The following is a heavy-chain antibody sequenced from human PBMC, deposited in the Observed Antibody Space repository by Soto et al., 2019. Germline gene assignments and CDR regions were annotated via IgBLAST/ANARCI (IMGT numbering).Heavy chain of an antibody. CDR3: ASTSRAAARQLDY. CDR2: INSDGSST. CDR1: GFTFSSYW. J-gene: IGHJ4*02. Sequence: GGSLRLSCAAAGFTFSSYWMYWVRQAPGKGLVWVSRINSDGSSTSYADSVKGRFTISRDNAKNTLYLQMNSLRAEDTAVYYCASTSRAAARQLDYWGQGTLVTVSS. D-gene: IGHD6-13*01. V-gene: IGHV3-74*01.